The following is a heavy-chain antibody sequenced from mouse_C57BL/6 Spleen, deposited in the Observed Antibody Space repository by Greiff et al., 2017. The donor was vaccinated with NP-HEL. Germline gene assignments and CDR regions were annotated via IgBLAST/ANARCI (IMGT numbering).Heavy chain of an antibody. Sequence: EVKLMESGPGLVKPSQSLSLTCSVTGYSITSGYYWNWIRQFPGNKLEWMGYISYDGSNNYNPSLKNRISITRDTSKNQFFLKLNSVTTEDTATYYCARDFITTVVATLDYWYFDVWGTGTTVTVSS. V-gene: IGHV3-6*01. J-gene: IGHJ1*03. CDR3: ARDFITTVVATLDYWYFDV. CDR1: GYSITSGYY. CDR2: ISYDGSN. D-gene: IGHD1-1*01.